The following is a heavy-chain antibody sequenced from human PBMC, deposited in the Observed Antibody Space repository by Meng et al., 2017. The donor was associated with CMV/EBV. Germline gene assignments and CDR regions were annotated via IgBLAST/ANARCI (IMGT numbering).Heavy chain of an antibody. D-gene: IGHD6-13*01. Sequence: SGPTLVKPTHTLTPTCTFSGFSLSTSGMCVSWVRQPPGKALEWLALIDWDDDKYYSTSLKTRLTISKDTSKNQVVLTMTNMDPVDTATYYCARIPGSSQYNYYYYYGMDVWGQGTTVTVSS. V-gene: IGHV2-70*20. CDR2: IDWDDDK. J-gene: IGHJ6*02. CDR1: GFSLSTSGMC. CDR3: ARIPGSSQYNYYYYYGMDV.